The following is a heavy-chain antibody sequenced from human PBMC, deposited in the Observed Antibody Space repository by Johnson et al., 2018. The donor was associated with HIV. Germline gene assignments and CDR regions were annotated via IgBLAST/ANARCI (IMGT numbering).Heavy chain of an antibody. V-gene: IGHV3-20*04. CDR2: INWNGGST. CDR1: GFTFNDYG. J-gene: IGHJ3*02. CDR3: ARAFGSGGYSSSWYLGLGSFDI. Sequence: VQLVESGGGVVRPGGSLRLSCAASGFTFNDYGMSWVRQGPGKGLEWVSGINWNGGSTHYADSVKGRFTISRDNGQKSLYLQMNSLRDDDTALYFCARAFGSGGYSSSWYLGLGSFDIWGQGTMVTVSS. D-gene: IGHD6-13*01.